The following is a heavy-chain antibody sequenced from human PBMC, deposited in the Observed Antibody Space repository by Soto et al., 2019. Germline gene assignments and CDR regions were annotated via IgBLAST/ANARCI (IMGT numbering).Heavy chain of an antibody. Sequence: QVQLVQSGAEVKRPGSSVKVSCKASGDTFTFYSINWVRQAPGLGLEWMGRINPILSMSNYAQRFQGRITMTAEKSTSTAYMEISSLRSEDSAIYYCASSYGSGYRAFDYWGQGALVTVSS. J-gene: IGHJ4*02. V-gene: IGHV1-69*02. D-gene: IGHD3-10*01. CDR1: GDTFTFYS. CDR2: INPILSMS. CDR3: ASSYGSGYRAFDY.